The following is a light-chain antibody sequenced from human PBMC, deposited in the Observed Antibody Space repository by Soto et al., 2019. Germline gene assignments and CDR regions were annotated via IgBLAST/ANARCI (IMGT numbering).Light chain of an antibody. CDR3: CSLTNGATWV. CDR1: NSDVGSHNF. Sequence: QSALTQPASASGSPGQSITISCTGTNSDVGSHNFVSWYQQYPGKAPQLLIYEASKRPSGLSNRFSGSKSGNTASLTISGLHAEDEADYYCCSLTNGATWVFGGGTKLTVL. CDR2: EAS. J-gene: IGLJ3*02. V-gene: IGLV2-23*01.